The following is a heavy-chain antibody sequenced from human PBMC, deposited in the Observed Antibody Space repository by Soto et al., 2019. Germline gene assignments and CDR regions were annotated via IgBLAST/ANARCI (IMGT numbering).Heavy chain of an antibody. CDR1: GFIFSNYA. V-gene: IGHV3-30*04. CDR2: ISYDGYDK. D-gene: IGHD1-26*01. CDR3: ARAPNRLGGFWFDP. J-gene: IGHJ5*02. Sequence: GGSLRLSCAASGFIFSNYAIHWVRQAPGKGLEWVALISYDGYDKYYTDSVKGRFTISRDNSKNTLYLQMNSLRPEDTAVYYCARAPNRLGGFWFDPWGQGTLVTSPQ.